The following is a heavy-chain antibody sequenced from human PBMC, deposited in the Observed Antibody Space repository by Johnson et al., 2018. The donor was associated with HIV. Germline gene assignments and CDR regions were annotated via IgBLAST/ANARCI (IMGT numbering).Heavy chain of an antibody. V-gene: IGHV3-11*04. J-gene: IGHJ3*02. CDR3: AREEGTDILTRGDAFDI. CDR2: ISSSGSTR. CDR1: GFTFSDYY. D-gene: IGHD3-9*01. Sequence: QMQLVESGGGLVQPGGSLRLSCAASGFTFSDYYMTWIRQAPGKGLEWVSYISSSGSTRYYADSVKGRFTISRDNAKNSLYLQMNSLRAEDTAVYYCAREEGTDILTRGDAFDIWGQGTMVTVSS.